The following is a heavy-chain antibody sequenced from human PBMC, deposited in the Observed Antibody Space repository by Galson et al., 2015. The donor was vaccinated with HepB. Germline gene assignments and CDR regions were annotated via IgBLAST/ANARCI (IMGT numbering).Heavy chain of an antibody. CDR3: ARAVAGTRNGFDI. CDR2: INPTDEYT. CDR1: GYIFTNFY. J-gene: IGHJ3*02. V-gene: IGHV1-46*04. Sequence: SGAEVKKPGESLRISCKASGYIFTNFYIHWVRQAPGQGLEWMGIINPTDEYTAYTQKLQGRVTMTRETSTNTVYMELSSLRSEDTAVYYCARAVAGTRNGFDIWGQGTIVTVSS. D-gene: IGHD6-19*01.